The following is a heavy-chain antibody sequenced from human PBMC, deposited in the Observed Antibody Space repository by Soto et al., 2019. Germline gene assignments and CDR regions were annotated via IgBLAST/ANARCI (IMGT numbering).Heavy chain of an antibody. CDR2: ISSSSSYI. V-gene: IGHV3-21*06. CDR3: ARDERVDYCSGGSCYYFDY. CDR1: GFTFSSYS. Sequence: GGSLRLSCAASGFTFSSYSMNWVRQAPGKGLEWVSSISSSSSYIYYADSVKGRVTISRDNAKIALYLQMNSLRAEDTAVYYCARDERVDYCSGGSCYYFDYWGQGTLVTVSS. J-gene: IGHJ4*02. D-gene: IGHD2-15*01.